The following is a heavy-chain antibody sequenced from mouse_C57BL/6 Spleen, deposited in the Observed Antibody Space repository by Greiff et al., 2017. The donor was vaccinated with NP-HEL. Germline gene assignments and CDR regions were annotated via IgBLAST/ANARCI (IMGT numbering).Heavy chain of an antibody. J-gene: IGHJ4*01. CDR3: ATNYYGSSYYAMDY. V-gene: IGHV1-50*01. CDR2: IDPSDSYT. Sequence: QVQLKQPGAELVKPGASVKLSCKASGYTFTSYWMQWVKQRPGQGLEWIGEIDPSDSYTNYNQKFKGKATLTVDTSSSTAYMQLSSLTSEDSAVYYCATNYYGSSYYAMDYWGQGTSVTVSS. CDR1: GYTFTSYW. D-gene: IGHD1-1*01.